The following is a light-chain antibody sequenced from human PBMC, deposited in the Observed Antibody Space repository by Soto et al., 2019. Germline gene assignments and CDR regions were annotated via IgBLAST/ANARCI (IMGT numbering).Light chain of an antibody. CDR2: AAS. Sequence: IQMTQSPSTLSASVGDRVTITCRASQGISSYLAWYQQKPGKAPKLLIYAASTLQSGVPSRFSGSGSGTDFTLTISCLQSEDFATYYCQQYYSYPLYTFGQGTKLEIK. CDR1: QGISSY. J-gene: IGKJ2*01. V-gene: IGKV1-8*01. CDR3: QQYYSYPLYT.